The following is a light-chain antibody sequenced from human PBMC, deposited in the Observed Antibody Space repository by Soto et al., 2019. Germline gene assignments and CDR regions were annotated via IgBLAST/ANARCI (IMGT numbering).Light chain of an antibody. CDR1: QDIRGA. CDR2: DVS. Sequence: AIQVTQSPSSLSASVGDRVTITCLASQDIRGALAWYQQKPGKPPKLLIYDVSTLENGVPSRFSGDSSGTQFTLTISGLQPEEFGTYYCQQFNSYPVTFGHGKRLDIK. CDR3: QQFNSYPVT. J-gene: IGKJ5*01. V-gene: IGKV1-13*02.